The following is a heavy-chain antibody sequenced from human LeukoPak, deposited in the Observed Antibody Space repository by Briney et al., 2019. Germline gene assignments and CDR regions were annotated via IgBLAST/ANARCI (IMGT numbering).Heavy chain of an antibody. CDR1: GFTFSDYA. V-gene: IGHV3-30*04. CDR3: ARERIAATGTGWFDP. J-gene: IGHJ5*02. CDR2: ISYDGNNK. Sequence: GRSLRLSCVGSGFTFSDYAIHWVRQAPGRGLEWMAVISYDGNNKYYGDSVKGRFTISRDNSKNTLYLQMDSLRAEETAVYYCARERIAATGTGWFDPWGQGTLVTVSS. D-gene: IGHD6-13*01.